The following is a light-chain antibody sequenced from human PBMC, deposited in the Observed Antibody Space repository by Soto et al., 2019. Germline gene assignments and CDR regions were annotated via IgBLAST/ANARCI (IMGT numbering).Light chain of an antibody. CDR3: KQSHRFWT. CDR2: RAS. V-gene: IGKV1-5*03. CDR1: ESVNIW. J-gene: IGKJ1*01. Sequence: DIQMTQSPSTLSASVGDRVTITCRASESVNIWLAWYQQKPGKAPKLLISRASSLEVGVPSRFSGTGFGTEFTLTISSLRPDDFATYYCKQSHRFWTFGQGTKVDVK.